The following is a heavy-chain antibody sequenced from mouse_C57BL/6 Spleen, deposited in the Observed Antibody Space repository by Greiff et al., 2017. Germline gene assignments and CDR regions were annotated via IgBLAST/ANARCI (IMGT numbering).Heavy chain of an antibody. CDR1: GYTFTSYW. Sequence: VQLQQPGAELVKPGASVKLSCKASGYTFTSYWMQWVKQRPGQGLEWIGEIDPSDSYTNYNKKFKGKATLTVDTSSSTAYMQLSSLTSEDSAVYYCARRSITTVVATDYFDYWGQGTTLTVSS. J-gene: IGHJ2*01. D-gene: IGHD1-1*01. CDR3: ARRSITTVVATDYFDY. CDR2: IDPSDSYT. V-gene: IGHV1-50*01.